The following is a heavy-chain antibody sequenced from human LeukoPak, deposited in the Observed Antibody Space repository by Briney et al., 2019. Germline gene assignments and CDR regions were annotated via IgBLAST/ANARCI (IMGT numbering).Heavy chain of an antibody. CDR2: INYSGNA. Sequence: SETLSLTCTVSGGSINSGVYYWTWIRQHPGKALEWIGYINYSGNAYYNPSLRSRVTMSIDRSENHFSLKLTSVTDADTAVYHCARAILTTSGYVWYFDLWGRGTLVTVSS. V-gene: IGHV4-31*03. D-gene: IGHD3-3*01. J-gene: IGHJ2*01. CDR1: GGSINSGVYY. CDR3: ARAILTTSGYVWYFDL.